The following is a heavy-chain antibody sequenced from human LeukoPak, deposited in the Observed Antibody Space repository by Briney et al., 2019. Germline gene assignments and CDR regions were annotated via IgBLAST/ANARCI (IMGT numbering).Heavy chain of an antibody. D-gene: IGHD6-6*01. CDR1: GGSISSGGYY. V-gene: IGHV4-31*03. Sequence: SETLSLTCTVSGGSISSGGYYWSRIRQHPGKGLEWIGYIYYSGSTYYNPSLKSRVTISVDTSKNQFSLKLSSVTAADTAVYYCARVREEYSSSPLDYWGQGTLVTVSS. CDR3: ARVREEYSSSPLDY. CDR2: IYYSGST. J-gene: IGHJ4*02.